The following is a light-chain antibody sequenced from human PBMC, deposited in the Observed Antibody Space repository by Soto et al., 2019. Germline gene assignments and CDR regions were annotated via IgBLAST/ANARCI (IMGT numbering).Light chain of an antibody. V-gene: IGKV3-20*01. Sequence: EIVLTQSPGTLSLSPGERATLSCRASQSVTSSSLAWYQQKPGQAPSLLIYGASSRSPGILDRFSGSGSGTDFTLTISRLEPEDSGVYYCQQYGSSPLTVGGGTKVEIK. CDR3: QQYGSSPLT. CDR2: GAS. CDR1: QSVTSSS. J-gene: IGKJ4*01.